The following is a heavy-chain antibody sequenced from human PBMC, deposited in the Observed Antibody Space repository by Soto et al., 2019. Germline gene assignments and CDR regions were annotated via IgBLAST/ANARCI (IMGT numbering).Heavy chain of an antibody. Sequence: QVQLVQSGAEVKKPGSSVKVSCKASGGTFSSYAISWVRQAPGQGLEWMGGIIPIFGTANYAQKFQGRVTITADESTITAYMELSSLIYEDTAVYYCARGGTAMVRHFDYWGQGTLVTVSS. D-gene: IGHD5-18*01. CDR1: GGTFSSYA. V-gene: IGHV1-69*01. CDR2: IIPIFGTA. CDR3: ARGGTAMVRHFDY. J-gene: IGHJ4*02.